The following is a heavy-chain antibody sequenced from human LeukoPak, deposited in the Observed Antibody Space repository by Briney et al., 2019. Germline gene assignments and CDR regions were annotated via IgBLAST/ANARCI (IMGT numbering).Heavy chain of an antibody. CDR3: ARHLEYTTSGKAFDV. CDR1: GGSFNNSSSDY. Sequence: SETLSLTCTVSGGSFNNSSSDYWAWIRQPPGKGLEWIGNIYYTGSTYYTSSLKSRVTMSVDTSKNVFSLTLKSLTSADTAVYYCARHLEYTTSGKAFDVWGQGTLVSVSS. CDR2: IYYTGST. V-gene: IGHV4-39*01. D-gene: IGHD3-3*01. J-gene: IGHJ3*01.